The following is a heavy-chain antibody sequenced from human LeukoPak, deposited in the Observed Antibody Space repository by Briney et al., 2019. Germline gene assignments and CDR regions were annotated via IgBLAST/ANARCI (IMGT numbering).Heavy chain of an antibody. CDR3: ARDRGYVQDV. D-gene: IGHD3-10*01. Sequence: GGSLRLSCAASGFTFSGYWMHWVRQAPGKGLVWVSHINSDGGSTIYADSVKGRFTISRDNAKNTLYLQMNSLRAEDTAVYYCARDRGYVQDVWGQGTTVTVSS. J-gene: IGHJ6*02. CDR2: INSDGGST. CDR1: GFTFSGYW. V-gene: IGHV3-74*01.